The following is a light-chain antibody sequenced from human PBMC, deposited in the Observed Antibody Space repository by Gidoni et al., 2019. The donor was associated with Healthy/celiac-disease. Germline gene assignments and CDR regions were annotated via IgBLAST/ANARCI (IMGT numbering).Light chain of an antibody. CDR3: QQYYSYPPT. V-gene: IGKV1-8*01. CDR2: AAS. J-gene: IGKJ3*01. CDR1: QGISSY. Sequence: AIRMTQPPASLSASTGDRVTITCRASQGISSYLAWYQQKPGKAPKLLIYAASTLQSGVPSRFSGSGSGTDFTLTISCLQSEDYATYYCQQYYSYPPTFXPXTKVDIK.